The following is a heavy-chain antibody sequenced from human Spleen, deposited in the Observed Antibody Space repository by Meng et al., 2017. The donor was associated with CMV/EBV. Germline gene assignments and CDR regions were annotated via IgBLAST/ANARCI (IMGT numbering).Heavy chain of an antibody. CDR3: ESHSSSWDFDS. V-gene: IGHV3-30*04. CDR2: ISYDGSNK. CDR1: GFSFSSYA. Sequence: GESLKISCAASGFSFSSYAMHWVRQAPGKGLEWVAVISYDGSNKYSADSVKGRFTISRDSSKHTLYLQMNSLRAEDTAVYYCESHSSSWDFDSWGQGTLVTVSS. J-gene: IGHJ4*02. D-gene: IGHD6-13*01.